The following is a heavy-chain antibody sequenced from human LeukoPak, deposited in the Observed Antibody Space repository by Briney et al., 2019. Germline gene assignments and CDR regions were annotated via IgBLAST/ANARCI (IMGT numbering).Heavy chain of an antibody. CDR3: AKAQRPVVVVPAAIIDY. CDR1: GFTFSSYA. J-gene: IGHJ4*02. CDR2: ISGSGGST. V-gene: IGHV3-23*01. Sequence: GGSLRLSCAASGFTFSSYAMSWVRQAPGKGLEWVSAISGSGGSTYYADSVKGRFTISRDNSKNTLYLQMNSLRAEDTAVYYCAKAQRPVVVVPAAIIDYWGQGTLVTVSS. D-gene: IGHD2-2*01.